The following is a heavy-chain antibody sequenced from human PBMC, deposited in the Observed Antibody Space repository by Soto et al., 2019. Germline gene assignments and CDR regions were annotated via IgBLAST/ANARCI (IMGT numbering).Heavy chain of an antibody. D-gene: IGHD1-1*01. CDR3: WTAPYRSHWNHPWQTARTPGNYAMDV. J-gene: IGHJ6*02. CDR1: GGSFSGYS. CDR2: INHRGDT. V-gene: IGHV4-34*01. Sequence: ETLSLTFAVSGGSFSGYSWNWVRHHPGEGLEWAGEINHRGDTDYNGSLKSGVTISVDTSKNQVSLILTAVIAADTSVYFCWTAPYRSHWNHPWQTARTPGNYAMDVWGQGTTVTVSS.